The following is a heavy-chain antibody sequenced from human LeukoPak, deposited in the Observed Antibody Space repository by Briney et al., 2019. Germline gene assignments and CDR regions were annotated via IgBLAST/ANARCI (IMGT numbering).Heavy chain of an antibody. J-gene: IGHJ4*02. CDR1: GFTFSDYY. Sequence: GGSLRLSCAASGFTFSDYYMSWIRQAPGKGLEWVAVISYDGSNKYYADSVKGRFTISRDNSKNTLYLQMNSLRAEDTAVYYCAKARSRYSSGWYSFGYWGQGTLVTVSS. D-gene: IGHD6-19*01. CDR2: ISYDGSNK. V-gene: IGHV3-30*18. CDR3: AKARSRYSSGWYSFGY.